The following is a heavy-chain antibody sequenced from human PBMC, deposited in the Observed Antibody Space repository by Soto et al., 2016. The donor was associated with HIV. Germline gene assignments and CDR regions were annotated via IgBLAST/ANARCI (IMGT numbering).Heavy chain of an antibody. V-gene: IGHV3-66*01. Sequence: EVQLVESGGGLVQPGGSLRLSCAASGFTVSSNYMSWVRQAPGKGLEWVSVIYSGGSTYYADSVKGRFTISRDNSKNTLYLQMNSLRAEDTAVYYCARASRGYMSAAGSNGMDVWGQGTTVTVSS. D-gene: IGHD6-13*01. CDR1: GFTVSSNY. CDR2: IYSGGST. CDR3: ARASRGYMSAAGSNGMDV. J-gene: IGHJ6*02.